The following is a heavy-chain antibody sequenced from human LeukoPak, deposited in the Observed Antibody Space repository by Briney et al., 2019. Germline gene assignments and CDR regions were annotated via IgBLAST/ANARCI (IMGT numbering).Heavy chain of an antibody. CDR3: AIHSYGYRH. J-gene: IGHJ4*02. Sequence: GESLKISCKASGYTFTNYWIGWVRQMPGKGLEWMGIIYPGDSDTRYSPSFRGQVIISADKSIRTAYLQWTSLKASDTAIYYCAIHSYGYRHWGQGTLVTVSS. CDR1: GYTFTNYW. CDR2: IYPGDSDT. D-gene: IGHD5-18*01. V-gene: IGHV5-51*01.